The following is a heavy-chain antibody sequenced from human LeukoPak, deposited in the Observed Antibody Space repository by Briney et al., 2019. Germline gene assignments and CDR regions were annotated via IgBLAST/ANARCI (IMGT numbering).Heavy chain of an antibody. CDR3: ARVLQLWFNDAFDI. J-gene: IGHJ3*02. CDR1: GYTFTGYY. V-gene: IGHV1-2*02. D-gene: IGHD5-18*01. CDR2: INPNSGGT. Sequence: ASVKVSCKASGYTFTGYYMHWVRQAPGQGPEWMGWINPNSGGTNYAQKFQGRVTMTRDTSISTAYMELSRLRSDDTAVYYCARVLQLWFNDAFDIWGQGTMVTVSS.